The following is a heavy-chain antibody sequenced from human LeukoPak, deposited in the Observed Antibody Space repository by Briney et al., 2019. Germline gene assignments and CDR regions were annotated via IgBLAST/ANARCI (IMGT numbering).Heavy chain of an antibody. J-gene: IGHJ4*02. Sequence: PGGSLRLSCAASGFIFSSYWMHWVRQAPGKGLEGVSGISWNSGSIGYADSVKGRFTISRDNAKNSLYLQMNSLRAEDMALYYCAKAPYSSSWYSGAYDYWGQGTLVTVSS. CDR2: ISWNSGSI. D-gene: IGHD6-13*01. CDR3: AKAPYSSSWYSGAYDY. V-gene: IGHV3-9*03. CDR1: GFIFSSYW.